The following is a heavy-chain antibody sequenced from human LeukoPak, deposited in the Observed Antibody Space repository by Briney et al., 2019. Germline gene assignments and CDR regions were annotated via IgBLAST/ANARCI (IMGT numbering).Heavy chain of an antibody. CDR1: GFTFSSYG. J-gene: IGHJ4*02. D-gene: IGHD4-4*01. CDR2: IWYDGSNK. Sequence: QTGGSLRLSCAAYGFTFSSYGMHWVRQAPGKGLEWVAVIWYDGSNKYYADSVKGRFTISRDNSKNTLYLQMNSLRAEDTAVYYCARESPGYSNYVFDYWGQGTLVTVSS. V-gene: IGHV3-33*01. CDR3: ARESPGYSNYVFDY.